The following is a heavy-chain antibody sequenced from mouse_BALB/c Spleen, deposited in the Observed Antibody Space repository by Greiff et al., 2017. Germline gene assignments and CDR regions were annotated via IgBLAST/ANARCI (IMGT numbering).Heavy chain of an antibody. CDR2: ISSGGST. Sequence: EVKVVESGGGLVKPGGSLKLSCAASGFTFSSYAMSWVRQTPEKRLEWVASISSGGSTYYPDSVKGRFTISRDNARNILYLQMSSLRSEDTAMYYCARGGGPQFITTATQFAYWGQGTLVTVSA. J-gene: IGHJ3*01. CDR1: GFTFSSYA. V-gene: IGHV5-6-5*01. CDR3: ARGGGPQFITTATQFAY. D-gene: IGHD1-2*01.